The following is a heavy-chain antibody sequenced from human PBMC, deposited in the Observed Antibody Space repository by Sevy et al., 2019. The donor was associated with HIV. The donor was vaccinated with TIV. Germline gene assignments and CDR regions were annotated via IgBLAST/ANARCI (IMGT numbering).Heavy chain of an antibody. D-gene: IGHD3-3*01. CDR3: ARHHSKYHFRSGQQSGNAFDI. Sequence: SETLSLTCTVSGGSISSSSYYWGWIRQPPGKGLEWIGSIYYSGSTYYNPSLKSRVTISVDTSKNQFSLKLSSVTAADTAVYYCARHHSKYHFRSGQQSGNAFDIWGQGTMVTVSS. J-gene: IGHJ3*02. V-gene: IGHV4-39*01. CDR1: GGSISSSSYY. CDR2: IYYSGST.